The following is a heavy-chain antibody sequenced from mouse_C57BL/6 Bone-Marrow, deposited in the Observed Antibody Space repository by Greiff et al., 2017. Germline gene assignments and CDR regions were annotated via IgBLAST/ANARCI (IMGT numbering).Heavy chain of an antibody. V-gene: IGHV1-82*01. CDR2: IYPGDGDT. CDR1: GYAFSSSW. Sequence: VKVVESGPELVKPGASVKISCKASGYAFSSSWMNWVKQRPGKGLEWIGRIYPGDGDTNYNGKFKGKATLTADKSSSTAYMQLSSLTSEDSAVYFCASLYYYGTPYYAMDYWGQGTSVTVSS. CDR3: ASLYYYGTPYYAMDY. J-gene: IGHJ4*01. D-gene: IGHD1-1*01.